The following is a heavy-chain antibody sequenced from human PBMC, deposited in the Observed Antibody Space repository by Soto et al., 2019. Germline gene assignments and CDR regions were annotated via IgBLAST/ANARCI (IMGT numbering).Heavy chain of an antibody. CDR2: ISITYNTM. J-gene: IGHJ4*02. V-gene: IGHV3-11*01. Sequence: QVQLVESGGGLVKPGGSLRLSCAASGFTFSDYYMSWILLAPGKGLEWFSYISITYNTMYYADSVNGRFTISRANAKNSLYLQMNSLRAEDTAVYYCAINTGWNDLRDWGQGTLVTVSS. CDR1: GFTFSDYY. CDR3: AINTGWNDLRD. D-gene: IGHD1-1*01.